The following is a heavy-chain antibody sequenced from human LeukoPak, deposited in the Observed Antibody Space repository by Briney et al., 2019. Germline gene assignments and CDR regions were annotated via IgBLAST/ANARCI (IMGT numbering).Heavy chain of an antibody. CDR2: LHHSGST. CDR3: ARDPAHTPIFGVVLHNFDY. D-gene: IGHD3-3*01. CDR1: HYSISSDCF. J-gene: IGHJ4*02. Sequence: SETLSLSCSVSHYSISSDCFWGWIRQPPGKGLEWIGSLHHSGSTYYNPSLKSRVTISVDTSKNQFSLKLSSVTAADTAVYYCARDPAHTPIFGVVLHNFDYWGQGTLVTVSS. V-gene: IGHV4-38-2*02.